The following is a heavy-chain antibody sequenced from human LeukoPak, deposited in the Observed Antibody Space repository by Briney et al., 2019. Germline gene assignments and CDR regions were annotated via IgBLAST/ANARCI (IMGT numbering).Heavy chain of an antibody. CDR3: ARLIKAGVFDY. Sequence: GGSLRLSCAASGFTFSNYAMHWVRQAPGKGLEWEAVISYDGSHQYYADSVKGRFTISRDNSENTLYLQMNSLRAEDTAVYYCARLIKAGVFDYWGQGTLVTVSS. D-gene: IGHD6-19*01. V-gene: IGHV3-30*04. J-gene: IGHJ4*02. CDR1: GFTFSNYA. CDR2: ISYDGSHQ.